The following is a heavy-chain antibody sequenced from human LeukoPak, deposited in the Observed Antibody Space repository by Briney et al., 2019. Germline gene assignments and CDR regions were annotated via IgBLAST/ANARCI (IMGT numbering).Heavy chain of an antibody. V-gene: IGHV1-18*01. D-gene: IGHD3-22*01. CDR1: GYTFTSYG. Sequence: ASVKVSCKASGYTFTSYGISWVRQAPGQGLEWMGWISAYNGNTNYAQKLQGRVTMTTDTSTSTAYMELRSLRSDDTAVYYCASTYYGSSGYYYNFDYWGQGTLVTVSS. J-gene: IGHJ4*02. CDR2: ISAYNGNT. CDR3: ASTYYGSSGYYYNFDY.